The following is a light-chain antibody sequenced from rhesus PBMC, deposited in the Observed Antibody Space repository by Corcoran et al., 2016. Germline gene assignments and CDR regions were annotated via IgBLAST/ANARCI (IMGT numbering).Light chain of an antibody. CDR1: QGISNY. CDR3: QQHNSYPLT. J-gene: IGKJ4*01. V-gene: IGKV1-25*01. CDR2: DAS. Sequence: DIQMTQSPSSLSASVGDTVTITCQASQGISNYLAWYQQKPGTAPKLLFYDASTLQSGVPSRFSGRGSWTEFTLTISSLQPEYFATYYCQQHNSYPLTFGGGTKVELK.